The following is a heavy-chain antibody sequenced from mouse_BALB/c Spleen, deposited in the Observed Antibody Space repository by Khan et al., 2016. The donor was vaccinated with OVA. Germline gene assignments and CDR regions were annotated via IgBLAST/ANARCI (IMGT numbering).Heavy chain of an antibody. V-gene: IGHV9-2-1*01. CDR2: INTETGEP. D-gene: IGHD2-4*01. Sequence: QIQLVQSGPELKKPGETVKISCKASGYTFTDYSMQWVKQAPGKGLKWVGWINTETGEPTYADDFKGRFAFSLETSASTALLQINNRKKEDTATYFCARNDYGRGGLYAMDYWGQGTSVTVSS. J-gene: IGHJ4*01. CDR3: ARNDYGRGGLYAMDY. CDR1: GYTFTDYS.